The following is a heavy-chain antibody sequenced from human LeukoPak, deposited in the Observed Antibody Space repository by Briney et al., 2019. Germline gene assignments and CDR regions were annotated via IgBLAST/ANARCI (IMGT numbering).Heavy chain of an antibody. CDR3: ARHGYELTYYYDSSGASEYFQH. CDR2: ISTSGST. Sequence: SETLSLTCTVSGGSISSYYWSWIRQPAGKGLEWIGRISTSGSTNYNPSLKSRVTMSVDTSKNQFSLKLSSVTAADTAVYYCARHGYELTYYYDSSGASEYFQHWGQGTLVTVSS. J-gene: IGHJ1*01. CDR1: GGSISSYY. D-gene: IGHD3-22*01. V-gene: IGHV4-4*07.